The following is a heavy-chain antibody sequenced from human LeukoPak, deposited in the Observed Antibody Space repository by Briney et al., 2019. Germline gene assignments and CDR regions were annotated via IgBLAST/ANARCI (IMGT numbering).Heavy chain of an antibody. Sequence: ASVKVSCKASGYTFTSYAMHWVRQAPGQRLEWMGWINAGNGNTKYSQKFQGRVTITRDTSASTAYMELSSLRSEDTAVYYCARDSHDYGDYETFDYWGQGTLVTVSS. V-gene: IGHV1-3*01. D-gene: IGHD4-17*01. J-gene: IGHJ4*02. CDR3: ARDSHDYGDYETFDY. CDR2: INAGNGNT. CDR1: GYTFTSYA.